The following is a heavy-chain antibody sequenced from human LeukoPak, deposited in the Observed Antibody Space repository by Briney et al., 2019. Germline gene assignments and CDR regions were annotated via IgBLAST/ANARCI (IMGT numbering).Heavy chain of an antibody. CDR3: ARYTAAATYNWFDP. CDR2: INPSGGST. Sequence: GASVKVSCKASGYTFTSYYMHWVRQAPGQGLEWMGIINPSGGSTNYAQKFQGRVTITADESTSTAYMELSSLRSEDTAVYYCARYTAAATYNWFDPWGQGTLVTVSS. CDR1: GYTFTSYY. V-gene: IGHV1-46*01. J-gene: IGHJ5*02. D-gene: IGHD6-13*01.